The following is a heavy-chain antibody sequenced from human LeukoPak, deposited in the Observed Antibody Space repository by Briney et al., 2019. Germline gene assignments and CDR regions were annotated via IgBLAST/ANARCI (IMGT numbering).Heavy chain of an antibody. CDR3: ARGDLKYYYDSSGYQSGY. CDR1: GFTFSSYW. CDR2: INSDGSST. Sequence: GGSLRLSCAASGFTFSSYWMHWVRQAPGKGLVWVSRINSDGSSTSYADSLKGRFTISRDNAKNTLYLQMNSLRAEDTAVYYCARGDLKYYYDSSGYQSGYWGQGTLVTVSS. V-gene: IGHV3-74*01. J-gene: IGHJ4*02. D-gene: IGHD3-22*01.